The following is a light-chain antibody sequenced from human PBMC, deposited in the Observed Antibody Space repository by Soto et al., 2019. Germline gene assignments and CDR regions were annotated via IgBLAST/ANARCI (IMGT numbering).Light chain of an antibody. CDR1: QSVSIR. CDR2: RAS. CDR3: QQYNSYRA. V-gene: IGKV1-5*03. Sequence: DIQMPQYPYTLSASIGDKVNITFLASQSVSIRLAWYQHKAGKAPNLLIHRASSLEDGVSSRFSGSGSGTEFSLTISSLQPDDSATYYCQQYNSYRAFGQGTKVDIK. J-gene: IGKJ1*01.